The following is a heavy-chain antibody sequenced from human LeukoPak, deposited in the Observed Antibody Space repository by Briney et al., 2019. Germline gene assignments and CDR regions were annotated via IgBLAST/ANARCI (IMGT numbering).Heavy chain of an antibody. D-gene: IGHD6-6*01. CDR3: AKLWASSSSFDY. CDR1: GFTFSSYA. J-gene: IGHJ4*02. V-gene: IGHV3-23*01. Sequence: GGSLRLSCAASGFTFSSYAMSWVRQAPGKGLEWVSAISVSGGSTYYADSVKGRFTISRDNSKNTLYLQMNSLRAEDTAVYYCAKLWASSSSFDYWGQGTLVTVSS. CDR2: ISVSGGST.